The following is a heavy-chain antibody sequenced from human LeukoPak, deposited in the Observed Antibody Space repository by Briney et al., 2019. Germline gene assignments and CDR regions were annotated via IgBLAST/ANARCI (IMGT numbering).Heavy chain of an antibody. CDR2: IYSGGNT. J-gene: IGHJ4*02. CDR1: GFTVSSNS. D-gene: IGHD6-13*01. V-gene: IGHV3-53*01. CDR3: ARVGFYGSSWYYFDY. Sequence: PGGSLRLSCTVSGFTVSSNSMSWVRQAPGKGLEWVSFIYSGGNTHYSDSVKGRFTISRDNAKNSLYLQMNSLRAEDTAVYYCARVGFYGSSWYYFDYWGQGTLVTVSS.